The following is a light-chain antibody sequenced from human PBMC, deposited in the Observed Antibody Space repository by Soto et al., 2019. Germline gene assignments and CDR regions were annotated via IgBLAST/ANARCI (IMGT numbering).Light chain of an antibody. CDR1: SNDVGTYNL. J-gene: IGLJ2*01. CDR2: EAS. CDR3: CSYGRSVV. V-gene: IGLV2-23*01. Sequence: QYALTQPASVSGSPGQSITISCTGISNDVGTYNLVSWYQHHPGKAPKLIIYEASKRPSGVPNRFSGSKSGNTASLTISGLHAEDEADYYCCSYGRSVVFGGGTKVTVL.